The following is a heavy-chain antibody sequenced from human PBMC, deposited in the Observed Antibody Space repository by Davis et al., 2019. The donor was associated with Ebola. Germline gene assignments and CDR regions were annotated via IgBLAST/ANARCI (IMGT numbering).Heavy chain of an antibody. CDR3: TTEFSWFGDFPNAMDV. J-gene: IGHJ6*04. CDR1: GITFKSAW. Sequence: PGGSLRLSCAASGITFKSAWMSWVRQAPGKGLEWVGRLNRKPDDGTTDYAAPVKGRFTISRDDSINTLYLQMNGLKTDDTAVYYCTTEFSWFGDFPNAMDVWGKGTTVTVSS. V-gene: IGHV3-15*01. CDR2: LNRKPDDGTT. D-gene: IGHD3-10*01.